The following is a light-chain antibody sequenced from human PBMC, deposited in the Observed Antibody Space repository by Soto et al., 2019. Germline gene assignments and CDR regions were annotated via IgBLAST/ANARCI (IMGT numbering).Light chain of an antibody. J-gene: IGKJ1*01. CDR1: QSISGT. V-gene: IGKV3-15*01. CDR3: QQYDNWPWT. CDR2: GAS. Sequence: EIVMTQSPATLSVSPGGRATLSCRASQSISGTLAWYQQKPGQAPRLLIYGASTRAAGFPARFSGSGSGTVFTLTFSSLQSEDFAVYYCQQYDNWPWTFGQGTKVEIK.